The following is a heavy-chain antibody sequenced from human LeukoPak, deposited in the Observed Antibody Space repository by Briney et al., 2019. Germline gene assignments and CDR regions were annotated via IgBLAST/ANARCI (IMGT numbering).Heavy chain of an antibody. V-gene: IGHV4-59*01. CDR3: ARDKWSGGGLAQFDP. CDR2: IYYSGNT. CDR1: GDSISDYY. J-gene: IGHJ5*02. Sequence: SETLSLTCTVSGDSISDYYWSWTRQPPGKGLEWIAYIYYSGNTKVNPSLKSRVTVSVDTSKNQFSLKVTSVTAADTAVYYCARDKWSGGGLAQFDPWGQGTLVTVSS. D-gene: IGHD2-15*01.